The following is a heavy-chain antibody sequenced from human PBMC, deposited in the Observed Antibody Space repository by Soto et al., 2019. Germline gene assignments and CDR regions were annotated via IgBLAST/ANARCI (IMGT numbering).Heavy chain of an antibody. CDR3: ARRAV. CDR1: GFTFSTYS. Sequence: EVQLVESGGGLVQPGGSLRLSCAASGFTFSTYSMNWVRQAPGKGLEWISYITTSSSTIYYADSVKGRFTISRDNAKNSLSLQMNSLSVEHTPVYYCARRAVWRQGTTVTVS. J-gene: IGHJ6*02. V-gene: IGHV3-48*01. CDR2: ITTSSSTI.